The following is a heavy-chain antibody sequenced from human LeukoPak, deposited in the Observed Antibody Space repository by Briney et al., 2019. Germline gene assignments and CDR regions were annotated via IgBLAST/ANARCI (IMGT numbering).Heavy chain of an antibody. Sequence: ASVKVSCKVSGYTPTELSMHWVRQAPGKGLEWMGGFDPEDGETIYAQKFQGRVTMTEDTSTDTAYMELSSLRSEDTAVYYCATVSLSIDSSGWYARWFDYWGQGTLVTVSS. CDR2: FDPEDGET. V-gene: IGHV1-24*01. CDR3: ATVSLSIDSSGWYARWFDY. J-gene: IGHJ4*02. CDR1: GYTPTELS. D-gene: IGHD6-19*01.